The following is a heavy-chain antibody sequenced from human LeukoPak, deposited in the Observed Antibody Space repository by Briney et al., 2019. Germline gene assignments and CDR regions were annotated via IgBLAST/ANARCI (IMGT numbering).Heavy chain of an antibody. D-gene: IGHD6-19*01. V-gene: IGHV3-30*18. CDR3: AKDGSSGLDAFDI. CDR1: GFTFSGYG. CDR2: ISYDGSNK. Sequence: GGSLRLSCAGSGFTFSGYGMHWVRQAPGKGLEWVAVISYDGSNKYYADSVKGRFTISRDNSKNTLYLQMNSLRAEDTAVYYCAKDGSSGLDAFDIWGQGTMVTVSS. J-gene: IGHJ3*02.